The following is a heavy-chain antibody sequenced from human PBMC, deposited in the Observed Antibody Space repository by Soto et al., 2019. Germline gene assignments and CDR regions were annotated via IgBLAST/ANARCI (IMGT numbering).Heavy chain of an antibody. CDR3: ARAYSSSWYYFDY. D-gene: IGHD6-13*01. J-gene: IGHJ4*02. Sequence: PGGSLRLSCAASGFTFSSFWMAWVRQDLGKGLEWLANIKEDGSMTYYLESVKGRFTISRDNAKNTLYLQMNSLRAEETAVYYCARAYSSSWYYFDYWGQGTLVTVSS. CDR1: GFTFSSFW. V-gene: IGHV3-7*04. CDR2: IKEDGSMT.